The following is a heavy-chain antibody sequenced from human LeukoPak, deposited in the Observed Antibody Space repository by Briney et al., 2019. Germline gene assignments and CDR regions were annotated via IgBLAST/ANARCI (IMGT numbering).Heavy chain of an antibody. Sequence: ASVKVSCKVSGYTLTELSMHWVRQAPGKGLEWMGGFDPEDGEAIYAQKFQGRVTMTEDTSTDTAYMELSSLRSEDTAVYYCATDTPSGPRTDYYYYMDVWGKGTTVTVSS. V-gene: IGHV1-24*01. J-gene: IGHJ6*03. D-gene: IGHD3-3*01. CDR2: FDPEDGEA. CDR3: ATDTPSGPRTDYYYYMDV. CDR1: GYTLTELS.